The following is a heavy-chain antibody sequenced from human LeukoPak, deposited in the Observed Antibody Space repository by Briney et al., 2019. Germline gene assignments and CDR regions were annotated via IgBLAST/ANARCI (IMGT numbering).Heavy chain of an antibody. CDR1: GYTFTHLC. V-gene: IGHV1-18*04. CDR2: LNPNSGCT. J-gene: IGHJ6*02. CDR3: ARDVTTVTPLYDYGMDV. D-gene: IGHD4-11*01. Sequence: GASVTVSCMASGYTFTHLCIHWVRQAPGQGLEWMGWLNPNSGCTNYVQKLHGRVTMTTDTSTSTAYMELRSLRSDDTAVYYCARDVTTVTPLYDYGMDVWGQGTTVTVSS.